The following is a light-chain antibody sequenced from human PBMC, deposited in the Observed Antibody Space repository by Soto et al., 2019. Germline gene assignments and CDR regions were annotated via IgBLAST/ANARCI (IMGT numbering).Light chain of an antibody. V-gene: IGKV3-20*01. J-gene: IGKJ1*01. CDR3: QQYGSSPRT. Sequence: EIVLTQSPGTLSLSPGDRATLSCRASQSVSSNYLAWYQQKPGQAPRLLIYVASIRATGIPDRFSGSGSGADFTLTIRSLEPEDFAVYYCQQYGSSPRTFGQGTKVEIK. CDR1: QSVSSNY. CDR2: VAS.